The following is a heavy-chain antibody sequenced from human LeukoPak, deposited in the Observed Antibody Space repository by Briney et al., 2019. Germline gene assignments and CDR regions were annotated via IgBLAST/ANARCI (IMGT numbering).Heavy chain of an antibody. Sequence: ASVKVSCKASGYSFTNYYMHWVRQAPGQGLEWMGYINPNSGDTDYAQKFQGRVTMTRDTSISTAYMELSRLRSDDTAVYYCARGHADAPSFDYWGQGTLVTVSS. J-gene: IGHJ4*02. CDR2: INPNSGDT. CDR1: GYSFTNYY. D-gene: IGHD2-2*01. V-gene: IGHV1-2*02. CDR3: ARGHADAPSFDY.